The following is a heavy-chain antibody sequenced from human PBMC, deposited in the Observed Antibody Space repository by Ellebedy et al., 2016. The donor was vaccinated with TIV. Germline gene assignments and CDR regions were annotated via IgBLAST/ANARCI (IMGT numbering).Heavy chain of an antibody. J-gene: IGHJ4*02. CDR3: ARVTSGDYYFDY. D-gene: IGHD4-17*01. CDR2: AYIGGTT. CDR1: GDSISSYY. Sequence: SETLSLXXTVSGDSISSYYWSWVRQPAGKGLEWIGRAYIGGTTNYNPSLKSRVTMSVDTSKNQFSLKLSSVTAADTAVYYCARVTSGDYYFDYWGQGTLVTVSS. V-gene: IGHV4-4*07.